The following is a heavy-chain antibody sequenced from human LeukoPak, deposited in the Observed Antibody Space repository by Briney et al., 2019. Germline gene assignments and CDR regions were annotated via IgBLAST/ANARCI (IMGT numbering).Heavy chain of an antibody. J-gene: IGHJ4*02. Sequence: GGSLRLSCAASGFTFSSYAMSWVRQAPGKGLEWVSYISPNSADIKYADSVKGRFTISRDNAKKSLYLQMNSLTAEDTSVYYCSRDPRRLDYWGQGALVTVSS. CDR1: GFTFSSYA. CDR2: ISPNSADI. CDR3: SRDPRRLDY. V-gene: IGHV3-21*05.